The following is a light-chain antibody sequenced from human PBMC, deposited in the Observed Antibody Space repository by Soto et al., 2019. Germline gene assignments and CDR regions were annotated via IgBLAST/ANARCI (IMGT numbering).Light chain of an antibody. CDR3: VQALQTPRT. Sequence: DIVMTQSPLSLPVTPGEPTSISCRCSQSLLHSNGYNYLDWYLQKPGQSPQLLIYLGSNRASGVPDRFSGRGSGTDFTLKISRVKAEDVGDYYCVQALQTPRTFGQGTKLEIE. J-gene: IGKJ2*01. CDR2: LGS. V-gene: IGKV2-28*01. CDR1: QSLLHSNGYNY.